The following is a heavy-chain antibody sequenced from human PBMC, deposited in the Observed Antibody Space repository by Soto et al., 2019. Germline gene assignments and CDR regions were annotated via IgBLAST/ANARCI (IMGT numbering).Heavy chain of an antibody. CDR1: GYTFTSYG. CDR3: ARVIVEDIVVVTAGYYYGMDV. V-gene: IGHV1-18*01. Sequence: QVQLVQSGAEVKKPGASVKVSCKASGYTFTSYGISWVRQAPGQGLEWMGWISAYNGNTNYAQKLQGRGTMTTDTSTXXAXRXXRGLRSDDTAVYYCARVIVEDIVVVTAGYYYGMDVWGQGTTVTVSS. J-gene: IGHJ6*02. D-gene: IGHD2-21*02. CDR2: ISAYNGNT.